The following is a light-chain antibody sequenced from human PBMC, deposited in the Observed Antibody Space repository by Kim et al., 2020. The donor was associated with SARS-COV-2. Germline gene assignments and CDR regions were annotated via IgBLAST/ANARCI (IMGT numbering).Light chain of an antibody. CDR2: DNN. V-gene: IGLV1-51*01. CDR1: SSNIGNNY. Sequence: GQKVTIYCSGSSSNIGNNYVSWYQQLPGTAPKLLIYDNNKRPSGIPDRFSGSKSGTSATLGITGLQTGDEADYYCGTWDSSLSVWVFGGGTQLTVL. J-gene: IGLJ3*02. CDR3: GTWDSSLSVWV.